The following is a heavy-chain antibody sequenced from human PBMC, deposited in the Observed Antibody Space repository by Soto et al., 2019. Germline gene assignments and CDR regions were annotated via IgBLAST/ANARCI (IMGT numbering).Heavy chain of an antibody. J-gene: IGHJ4*02. CDR2: ISGSGGTI. Sequence: EVQLVESGGGLVQPGGSLRLSCAASGFTLSSYSMHWVRQAPGKGLEWVSYISGSGGTIYYADSVKGRFTISRDNAKNSLSVQMNSLRDEHTAVYFCARETGLRSSGWSYYFDFWGQGTRVPVSS. CDR1: GFTLSSYS. V-gene: IGHV3-48*02. CDR3: ARETGLRSSGWSYYFDF. D-gene: IGHD6-19*01.